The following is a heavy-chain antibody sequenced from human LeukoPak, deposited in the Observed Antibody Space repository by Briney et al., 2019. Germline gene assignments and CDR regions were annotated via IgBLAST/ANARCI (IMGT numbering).Heavy chain of an antibody. V-gene: IGHV3-13*01. CDR1: GFTFSSYD. D-gene: IGHD2-8*01. CDR3: AREGRSCSTAICEFDY. Sequence: GGSLRLSCATSGFTFSSYDMHWVRQATGKGLEWVSAIDTADNTYYPDSVKGRFTVSRENAKNSFYLQMNSLRAGDTAVYYGAREGRSCSTAICEFDYWGQGTLVTVSS. CDR2: IDTADNT. J-gene: IGHJ4*02.